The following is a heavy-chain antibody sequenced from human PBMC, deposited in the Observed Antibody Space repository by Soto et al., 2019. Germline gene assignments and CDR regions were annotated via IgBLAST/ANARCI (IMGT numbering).Heavy chain of an antibody. Sequence: GSLRLSCSVSGFNVISYWMSWVRQAPGKGLEWVASIKEDGSEIYYLQSVRGRFSISRDSAGKALHLTMNYLSAEDTGVYFCARDIGFDYVNWGQGTLVTVYS. CDR1: GFNVISYW. CDR3: ARDIGFDYVN. J-gene: IGHJ4*02. V-gene: IGHV3-7*01. D-gene: IGHD3-16*01. CDR2: IKEDGSEI.